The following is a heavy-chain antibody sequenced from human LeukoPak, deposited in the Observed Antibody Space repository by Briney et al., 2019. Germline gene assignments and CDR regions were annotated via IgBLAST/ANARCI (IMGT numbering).Heavy chain of an antibody. Sequence: SGPTLVNPTQTLTPTCTFSGFSLSTSGVGVGWIRQPPGKALAWLALIYWNDDKRYSPSLNSRLTITKDTSRNQVVLTMTNMDPVDTATYYCAHRGIADQSYYFDYWGQGTLVTVSS. J-gene: IGHJ4*02. CDR2: IYWNDDK. V-gene: IGHV2-5*01. D-gene: IGHD6-13*01. CDR1: GFSLSTSGVG. CDR3: AHRGIADQSYYFDY.